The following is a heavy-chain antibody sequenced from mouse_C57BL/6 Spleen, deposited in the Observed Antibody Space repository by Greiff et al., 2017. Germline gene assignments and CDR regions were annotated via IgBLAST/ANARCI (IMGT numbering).Heavy chain of an antibody. V-gene: IGHV1-20*01. J-gene: IGHJ2*01. CDR1: GYSFTGYF. CDR2: LHPYNGDT. CDR3: ASDDYFDY. Sequence: EVKLMESGPELVKPGDSVKISCKASGYSFTGYFMNWVMQSHGKSLEWIGRLHPYNGDTFYNQKFKGKATLTVDKSSSTAHMELRSLTSEDSAVYYCASDDYFDYWGQGTTLTVSS.